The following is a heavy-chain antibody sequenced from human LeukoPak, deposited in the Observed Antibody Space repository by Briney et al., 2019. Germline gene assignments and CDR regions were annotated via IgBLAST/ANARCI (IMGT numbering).Heavy chain of an antibody. CDR1: GFTFSSYG. D-gene: IGHD1-7*01. V-gene: IGHV3-33*01. CDR3: AREGGVVNNWNYPLDY. Sequence: PGGSLRLSCAASGFTFSSYGMHWVRQAPGKGLEWVAVIWYDGSNKYYADSVKGRFTIFRDNSKNTLYLQMNSLRAEDTAVYYCAREGGVVNNWNYPLDYWGQGTLVTVSS. J-gene: IGHJ4*02. CDR2: IWYDGSNK.